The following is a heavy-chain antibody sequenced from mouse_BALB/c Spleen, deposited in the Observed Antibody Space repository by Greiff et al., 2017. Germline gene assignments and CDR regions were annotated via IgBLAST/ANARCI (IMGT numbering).Heavy chain of an antibody. Sequence: EVQLQESGPGLVKPSQSLSLTCTVTGYSITSDYAWNWIRQFPGNKLEWMGYISYSGSTSYNPSLKSRISITRDTSKNQFFLQLNSVTTEDTATYYCAREMVTTCAMDYWGQGTSVTVS. CDR1: GYSITSDYA. J-gene: IGHJ4*01. CDR2: ISYSGST. D-gene: IGHD2-1*01. CDR3: AREMVTTCAMDY. V-gene: IGHV3-2*02.